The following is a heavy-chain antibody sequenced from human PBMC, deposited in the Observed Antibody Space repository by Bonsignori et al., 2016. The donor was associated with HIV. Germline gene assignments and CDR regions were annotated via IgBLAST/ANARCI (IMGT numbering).Heavy chain of an antibody. D-gene: IGHD1-26*01. CDR3: ARSVGAAYYYYYYMDV. Sequence: WVRQAPGQGLEWMGGIIPIFGTANYAQKFQGRVTITADESTSTAYMELSSLRSEDTAVYYCARSVGAAYYYYYYMDVWGKGTTVTVSS. J-gene: IGHJ6*03. V-gene: IGHV1-69*01. CDR2: IIPIFGTA.